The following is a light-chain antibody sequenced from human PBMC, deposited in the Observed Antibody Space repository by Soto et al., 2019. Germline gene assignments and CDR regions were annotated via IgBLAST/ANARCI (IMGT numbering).Light chain of an antibody. CDR2: DAS. Sequence: DIQMTQSPSTLSAPVGDRVPITCRASQSISSWLAWYQQKPGKAPKLLIYDASSLESGVPSRFSGSGSGTEFTLTISSLQSEDFAVYYCQQYNNWPPTFGQGTKVDIK. CDR1: QSISSW. J-gene: IGKJ1*01. CDR3: QQYNNWPPT. V-gene: IGKV1-5*01.